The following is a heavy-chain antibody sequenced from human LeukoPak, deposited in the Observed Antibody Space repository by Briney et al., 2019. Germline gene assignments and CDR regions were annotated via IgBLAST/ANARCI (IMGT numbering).Heavy chain of an antibody. J-gene: IGHJ4*02. CDR3: ARQYSSSSSLDY. D-gene: IGHD6-6*01. CDR2: IYHSGST. Sequence: SETLSLTCAVSGGSTSSGGYSWSWIRQPPGKGLEWIGYIYHSGSTYYNPSLKSRVTISVDRSKNQFSLKLSSVTAADTAVYYCARQYSSSSSLDYWGQGALVTVSS. V-gene: IGHV4-30-2*01. CDR1: GGSTSSGGYS.